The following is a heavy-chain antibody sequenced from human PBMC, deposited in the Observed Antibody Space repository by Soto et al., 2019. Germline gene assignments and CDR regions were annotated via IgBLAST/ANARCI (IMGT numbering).Heavy chain of an antibody. CDR3: ARISSCSSTSCYPFYLQH. CDR1: GYTFTSYG. D-gene: IGHD2-2*01. CDR2: ISAYNGNT. Sequence: GASVKVSCKASGYTFTSYGISWVRQAPGQGLEWMGWISAYNGNTNYAQKLQGRVTMTTDTSTSTAYMELRSLRSDDTAVYYCARISSCSSTSCYPFYLQHWGQGTLVTVSS. V-gene: IGHV1-18*01. J-gene: IGHJ1*01.